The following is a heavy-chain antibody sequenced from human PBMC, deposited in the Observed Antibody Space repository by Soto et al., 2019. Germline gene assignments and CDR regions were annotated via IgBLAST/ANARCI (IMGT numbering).Heavy chain of an antibody. CDR2: INHSGST. Sequence: SETLSLTGAVYVGSFSGYYWSWIRQPPGKGLEWIGEINHSGSTNYNPSLKSRVTISVDTSKNQFSLKLSSVTAADTAVYYCARVVAAISGYYYGMDVWGQGTTVTVSS. J-gene: IGHJ6*02. CDR1: VGSFSGYY. V-gene: IGHV4-34*01. CDR3: ARVVAAISGYYYGMDV. D-gene: IGHD2-15*01.